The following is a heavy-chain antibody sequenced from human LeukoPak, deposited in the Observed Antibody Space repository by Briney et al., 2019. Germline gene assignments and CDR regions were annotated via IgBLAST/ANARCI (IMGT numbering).Heavy chain of an antibody. D-gene: IGHD3-3*01. CDR3: AKDTPYYDFWSGRNDY. CDR2: ISGSGGST. V-gene: IGHV3-23*01. J-gene: IGHJ4*02. CDR1: GFTFSSYA. Sequence: GGSLRLSCAASGFTFSSYAMSWVRQAPGKGLEWVSAISGSGGSTYHADSVKGRFTISRDNSKNTLYLQMNSLRAEDTAVYYCAKDTPYYDFWSGRNDYWGQGTLVTVSS.